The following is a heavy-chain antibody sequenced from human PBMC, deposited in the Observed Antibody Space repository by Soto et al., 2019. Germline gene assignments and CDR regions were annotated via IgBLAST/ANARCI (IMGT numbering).Heavy chain of an antibody. V-gene: IGHV4-31*03. CDR2: IYYSGST. CDR1: GGSISSGGYY. CDR3: ARAGGEAAMVPAVFDY. D-gene: IGHD5-18*01. Sequence: QVQLQESGPGLVKPSQTLSLTCTVSGGSISSGGYYWSWIRQHPGKGLEWIGYIYYSGSTYYNPSLKSRVTISVDTSKTQCSLKLSSVTAADTAVYYCARAGGEAAMVPAVFDYWGQGTLVTVSS. J-gene: IGHJ4*02.